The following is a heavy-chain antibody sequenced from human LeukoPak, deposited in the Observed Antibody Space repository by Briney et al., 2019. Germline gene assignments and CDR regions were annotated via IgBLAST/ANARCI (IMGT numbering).Heavy chain of an antibody. CDR3: ARDPIMMVGSGAFDI. CDR2: VWYDGSNK. J-gene: IGHJ3*02. CDR1: GFTFSSYA. Sequence: AGGSLRLSCAASGFTFSSYAMSWVRQAPGKGLEWVAVVWYDGSNKDYADSVKGRFSVSRDNSKNTMFLQMNSLRAEDTAVYYCARDPIMMVGSGAFDIWGQGTLVTISS. D-gene: IGHD3-16*01. V-gene: IGHV3-33*08.